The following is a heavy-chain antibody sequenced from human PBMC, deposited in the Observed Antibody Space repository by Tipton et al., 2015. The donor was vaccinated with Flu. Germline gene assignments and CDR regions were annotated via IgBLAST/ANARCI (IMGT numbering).Heavy chain of an antibody. CDR2: INPNSGGT. J-gene: IGHJ4*02. CDR3: AREIPSSGHTLYY. V-gene: IGHV1-2*02. D-gene: IGHD3-16*02. CDR1: GYTFTGYY. Sequence: QVQLVQSGAEEKKPGASVKVSCETSGYTFTGYYIHWVRQAPGQGLEWMGWINPNSGGTNYAQKFQGRVTMTRDTSISTAYMELSRLGSDDTAVYYCAREIPSSGHTLYYWGQGTLVTVSS.